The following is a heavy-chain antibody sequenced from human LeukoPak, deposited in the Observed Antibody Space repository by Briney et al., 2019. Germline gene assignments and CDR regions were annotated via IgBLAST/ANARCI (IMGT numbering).Heavy chain of an antibody. CDR3: ARGRRIHDGSGSYYVQRGFDY. CDR2: INHSGST. Sequence: SETLSLTCAVYGGSFSGYYWSWIRQPPGKGLEWIGEINHSGSTNYNPSLKSRVTISVDTSKNQFSLKLSSVTAADTAVYYCARGRRIHDGSGSYYVQRGFDYWGQGTLVTVSS. CDR1: GGSFSGYY. J-gene: IGHJ4*02. V-gene: IGHV4-34*01. D-gene: IGHD3-10*01.